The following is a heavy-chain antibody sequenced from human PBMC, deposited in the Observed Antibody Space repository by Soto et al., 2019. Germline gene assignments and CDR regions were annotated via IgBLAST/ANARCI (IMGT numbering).Heavy chain of an antibody. CDR3: ASRSTVVVAATEALDY. V-gene: IGHV1-69*02. CDR1: GGTFSTYT. J-gene: IGHJ4*02. CDR2: IIPILGIA. Sequence: QVQLVQSGAEVKKPGSSVKVSCKASGGTFSTYTISWVRQAPGQGLEWMGRIIPILGIANYAQKFQGRVTITADKSTSTAYMELSSLRSEDTAVYYCASRSTVVVAATEALDYWGQGTLVTVSS. D-gene: IGHD2-15*01.